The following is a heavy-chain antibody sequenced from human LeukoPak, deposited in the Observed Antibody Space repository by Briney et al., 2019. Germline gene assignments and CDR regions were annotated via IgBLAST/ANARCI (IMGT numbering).Heavy chain of an antibody. CDR2: IIPNSGGT. J-gene: IGHJ5*02. D-gene: IGHD2-2*03. CDR3: VRNGYCDTTSCYAWFDP. Sequence: ASVKVSCKASGFTFTDYYIHWMRQAPGQGLEWMERIIPNSGGTNYAQNFQGRVTMTRDTSISTAYMELSSLRSDDTAVYYCVRNGYCDTTSCYAWFDPWGQGTLVTVSS. V-gene: IGHV1-2*02. CDR1: GFTFTDYY.